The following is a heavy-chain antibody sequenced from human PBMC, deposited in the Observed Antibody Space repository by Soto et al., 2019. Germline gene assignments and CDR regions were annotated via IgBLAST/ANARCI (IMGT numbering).Heavy chain of an antibody. J-gene: IGHJ5*02. CDR2: IIPKLGSA. V-gene: IGHV1-69*10. CDR1: GGGNLRDYR. CDR3: ARHSQPGTMIVVVIDNWFVP. D-gene: IGHD3-22*01. Sequence: SVKVSCKASGGGNLRDYRTTWVRRAPGQGLEWMGGIIPKLGSANYAQNFQGRVTVTADTSTNTVYMELRSLRSDDTAVYYCARHSQPGTMIVVVIDNWFVPWGQGTLVTVSS.